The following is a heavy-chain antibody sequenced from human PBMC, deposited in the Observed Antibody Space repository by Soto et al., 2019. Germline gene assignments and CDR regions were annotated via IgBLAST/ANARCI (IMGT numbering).Heavy chain of an antibody. J-gene: IGHJ6*03. CDR1: GFTFSRYA. V-gene: IGHV3-23*01. CDR2: ISGGGRDS. Sequence: EVQLLESGGGLVQPGGSLRLSCTASGFTFSRYAMNWVRQAPGKGLEWVAGISGGGRDSYYADPLKGHFTISRDNSNNTRFLQMRSLRAEDTAVYFCARGGISISEDYNYINVWGKGTSVTVSS. D-gene: IGHD3-9*01. CDR3: ARGGISISEDYNYINV.